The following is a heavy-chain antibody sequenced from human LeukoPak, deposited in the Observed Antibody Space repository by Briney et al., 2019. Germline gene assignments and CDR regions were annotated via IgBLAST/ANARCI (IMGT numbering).Heavy chain of an antibody. CDR3: VRGLSSGYRPTQFDP. Sequence: ASVKVSCMASGYTFTNYDINCVRQATGQGLEWMGWMNSHDRNTGYAQKLQGRVVMTRDTSISTAYMELSSLTSEDTAMYFCVRGLSSGYRPTQFDPWGQGTLVTVSS. V-gene: IGHV1-8*01. D-gene: IGHD3-22*01. CDR2: MNSHDRNT. CDR1: GYTFTNYD. J-gene: IGHJ5*02.